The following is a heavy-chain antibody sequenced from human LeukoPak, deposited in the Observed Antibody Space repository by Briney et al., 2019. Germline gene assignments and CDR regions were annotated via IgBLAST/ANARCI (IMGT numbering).Heavy chain of an antibody. Sequence: SVNVSCKASGGTFSSYAISWVRQAPGQGLEWMGGIIPIFGTANYAQKFQGRVTITADESTSTAYMELSSLRSEDTAVYYCARRGYYDYVLDYWGQGTLVTVSS. D-gene: IGHD3-16*01. CDR1: GGTFSSYA. J-gene: IGHJ4*02. V-gene: IGHV1-69*13. CDR2: IIPIFGTA. CDR3: ARRGYYDYVLDY.